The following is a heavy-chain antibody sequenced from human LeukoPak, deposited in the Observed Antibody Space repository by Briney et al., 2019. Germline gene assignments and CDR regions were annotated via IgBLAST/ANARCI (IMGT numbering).Heavy chain of an antibody. Sequence: GGSLRLSCAASGFTFSTFAMIWVRQPPGKGLEWVSSITSSGTYIFYADSVKGRFTISRDNAKNSLYLQINSLGPEDTAVYFCARDPYSGNYGSYYYYYMDVWGKGTTVTVSS. CDR1: GFTFSTFA. CDR2: ITSSGTYI. V-gene: IGHV3-21*01. J-gene: IGHJ6*03. CDR3: ARDPYSGNYGSYYYYYMDV. D-gene: IGHD3-22*01.